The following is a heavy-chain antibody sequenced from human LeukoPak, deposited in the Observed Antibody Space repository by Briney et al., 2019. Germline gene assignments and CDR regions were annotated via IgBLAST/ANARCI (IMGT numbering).Heavy chain of an antibody. CDR3: ARDMIREVFDAFDI. V-gene: IGHV3-74*01. Sequence: PGGSLRLSCAASGFTFSNYWMHWVRQTPGKGLVWVSCINNDESSTNYADSVKGQFTVSRDNTKNTLYLQMNSLRAEDTAVYYCARDMIREVFDAFDIWGRGTMVTVSS. CDR1: GFTFSNYW. D-gene: IGHD3-10*01. CDR2: INNDESST. J-gene: IGHJ3*02.